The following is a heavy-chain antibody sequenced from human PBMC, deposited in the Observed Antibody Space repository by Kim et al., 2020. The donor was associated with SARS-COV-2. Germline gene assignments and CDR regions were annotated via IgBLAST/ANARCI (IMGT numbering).Heavy chain of an antibody. CDR1: GFTFSSYA. CDR3: AGRVVAYAFDI. CDR2: ISYDGSNK. J-gene: IGHJ3*02. Sequence: GGSLRLSCAASGFTFSSYAMHWVRQAPGKGLEWVAVISYDGSNKYYADSVKGRFTISRDNSKNTLYLQMNSLRAEDTAVYYCAGRVVAYAFDIWGQGTMVTVSS. V-gene: IGHV3-30*04. D-gene: IGHD3-22*01.